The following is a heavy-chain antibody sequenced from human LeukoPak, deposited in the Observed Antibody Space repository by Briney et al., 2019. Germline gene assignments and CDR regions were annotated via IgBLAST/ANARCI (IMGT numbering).Heavy chain of an antibody. J-gene: IGHJ4*02. CDR1: GFTFSTYA. V-gene: IGHV3-23*01. CDR2: IRSNGGSQ. CDR3: AGPRTLTNDF. Sequence: GSLRLFCSASGFTFSTYAMSWVRQAPGKGLEWVSAIRSNGGSQYYAESVKGRFTISRDNSKNTLYLQMNRLRAEDTAIYYCAGPRTLTNDFWGQGTLVTVSS.